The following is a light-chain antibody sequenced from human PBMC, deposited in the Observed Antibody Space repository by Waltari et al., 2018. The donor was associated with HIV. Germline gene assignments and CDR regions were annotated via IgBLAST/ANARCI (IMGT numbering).Light chain of an antibody. CDR2: GAS. CDR1: QSVSSN. J-gene: IGKJ1*01. Sequence: EIVMTQSPATLSVSPGERATLSCRASQSVSSNLAWYQQKPGQAPRLLVYGASTRATGIPARFSGSGSGTEFTLTISSLQSEDCAVYYCQQYTNWPPWTFGQGTKVEIK. V-gene: IGKV3-15*01. CDR3: QQYTNWPPWT.